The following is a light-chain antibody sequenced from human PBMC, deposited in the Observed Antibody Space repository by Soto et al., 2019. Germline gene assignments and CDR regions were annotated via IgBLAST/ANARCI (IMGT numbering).Light chain of an antibody. V-gene: IGKV1-9*01. CDR1: QGTSNY. CDR2: SAS. CDR3: QQLSSYPPWT. Sequence: DIQLTQSPSFLPASVGDRVTITCRASQGTSNYLAWYQQKPGKAPNRLIYSASTLHTGVPSRFSGSGTGTDFTLTISSRQPEDFATYSCQQLSSYPPWTFGQGTKVELK. J-gene: IGKJ1*01.